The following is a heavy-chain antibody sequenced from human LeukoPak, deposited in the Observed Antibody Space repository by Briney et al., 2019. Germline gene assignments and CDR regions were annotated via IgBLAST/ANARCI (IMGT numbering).Heavy chain of an antibody. CDR2: IYSGGST. D-gene: IGHD3-22*01. V-gene: IGHV3-66*01. J-gene: IGHJ4*02. CDR1: GFTVSSNY. CDR3: AKGLYYDSSGPADY. Sequence: GGSLRLSCAASGFTVSSNYMSWVRQAPGKGLEWVSVIYSGGSTYYADSVKGRFTISGDNSKNTLYLQMNSLRAEDTAVYYCAKGLYYDSSGPADYWGQGTLVTVSS.